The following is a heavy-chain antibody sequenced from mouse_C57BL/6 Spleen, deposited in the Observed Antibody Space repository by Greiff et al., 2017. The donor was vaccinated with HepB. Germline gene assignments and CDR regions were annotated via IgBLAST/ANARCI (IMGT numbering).Heavy chain of an antibody. J-gene: IGHJ2*01. CDR1: GYSITSGYY. CDR3: ARGDGYYVPFDY. CDR2: ISYDGSN. Sequence: ESGPGLVKPSQSLSLTCSVTGYSITSGYYWNWIRQFPGNKLEWMGYISYDGSNNYNPSLKNRISITRDTSKNQFFLKLNSVTTEDTATYYCARGDGYYVPFDYWGQGTTLTVSS. V-gene: IGHV3-6*01. D-gene: IGHD2-3*01.